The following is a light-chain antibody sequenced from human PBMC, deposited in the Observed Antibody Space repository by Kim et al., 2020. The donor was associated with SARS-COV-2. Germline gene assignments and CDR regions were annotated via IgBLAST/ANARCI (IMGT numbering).Light chain of an antibody. V-gene: IGLV3-1*01. Sequence: SVAPGQTATITGSGDKLGDKFACLYQQKAGQSPVLVIYQDNKRPSGIPERFSGSNSGNTATLTIRGTQPMDEAYYYCQTWDTSTVLFGGGTQLT. J-gene: IGLJ2*01. CDR2: QDN. CDR1: KLGDKF. CDR3: QTWDTSTVL.